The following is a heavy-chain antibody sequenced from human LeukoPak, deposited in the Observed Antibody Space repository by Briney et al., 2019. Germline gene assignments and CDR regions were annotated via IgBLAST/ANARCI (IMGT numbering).Heavy chain of an antibody. CDR2: ISSSSSYI. CDR3: ARDSPYSGNYSPIDY. CDR1: GFTFSSYA. J-gene: IGHJ4*02. V-gene: IGHV3-21*01. D-gene: IGHD1-26*01. Sequence: GGSLRLSCAASGFTFSSYAMHWVRQAPGKGLEWVSSISSSSSYIYYADSVKGRFTISRDNAKNSLYLQMNSQRAEDTAVYYCARDSPYSGNYSPIDYWGQGTLVTVSS.